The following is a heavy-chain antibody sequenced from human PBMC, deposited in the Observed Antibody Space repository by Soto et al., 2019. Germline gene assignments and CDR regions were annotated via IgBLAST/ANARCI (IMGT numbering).Heavy chain of an antibody. Sequence: ASVKVSCSASGYTFTTSPISWVRQAPGQGLEWVGWINTYNGDTYYAQQLQGRVSLTTDASTTTVYMELRNLRSDDTAVYYCARGSMLSPPFPDSWGQGTLVTVSS. CDR3: ARGSMLSPPFPDS. CDR1: GYTFTTSP. D-gene: IGHD3-10*02. CDR2: INTYNGDT. V-gene: IGHV1-18*01. J-gene: IGHJ4*02.